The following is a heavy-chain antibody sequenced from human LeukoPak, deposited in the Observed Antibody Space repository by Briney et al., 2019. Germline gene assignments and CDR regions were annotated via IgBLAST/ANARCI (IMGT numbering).Heavy chain of an antibody. CDR1: GFTFSSYA. CDR3: AKDPPRIAVAGTEGDY. J-gene: IGHJ4*02. D-gene: IGHD6-19*01. CDR2: ISGSGGST. Sequence: GGSLSLSCAASGFTFSSYAMSWVRQAPGKGLEWVSAISGSGGSTYYADSVKGRFTISRDNSKNTLYLQMNSLRAEDTAVYYCAKDPPRIAVAGTEGDYWGQGTLVTVSS. V-gene: IGHV3-23*01.